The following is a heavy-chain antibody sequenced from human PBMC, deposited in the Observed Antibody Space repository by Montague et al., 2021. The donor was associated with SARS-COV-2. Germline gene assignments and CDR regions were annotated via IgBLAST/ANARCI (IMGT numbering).Heavy chain of an antibody. Sequence: CAISGDSVGSNTAAWNWNRQSPSGGLERLGRTNYRSKWTSDYATSVEGRISIDPDTSKNQFFLHLRSVTPEDTGVYYCVRGTGSAQAGFDAWGQGTLVTVSS. CDR1: GDSVGSNTAA. J-gene: IGHJ4*02. V-gene: IGHV6-1*01. D-gene: IGHD4-17*01. CDR3: VRGTGSAQAGFDA. CDR2: TNYRSKWTS.